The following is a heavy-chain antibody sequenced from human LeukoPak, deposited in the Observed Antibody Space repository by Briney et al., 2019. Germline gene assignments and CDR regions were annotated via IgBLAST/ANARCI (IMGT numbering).Heavy chain of an antibody. CDR1: GGSISRGGYY. CDR2: IYHSGST. D-gene: IGHD3-10*01. J-gene: IGHJ4*02. V-gene: IGHV4-30-2*01. Sequence: ASETLSLTCTVSGGSISRGGYYWTWIRQPPGKGLEWIGYIYHSGSTYYNPSLKSRVTMSVDTSKNQFSLKLSSVTAADTAVYYCARGAYGSGSTALFDYWGQGTLVTVSS. CDR3: ARGAYGSGSTALFDY.